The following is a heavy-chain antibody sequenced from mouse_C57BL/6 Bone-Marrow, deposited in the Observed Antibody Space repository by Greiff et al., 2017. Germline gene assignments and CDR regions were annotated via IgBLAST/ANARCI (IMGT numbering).Heavy chain of an antibody. CDR3: TGGGTTVVADFDY. CDR1: GFTFSNYW. Sequence: EVKVEESGGGLVQPGGSMKLSCVASGFTFSNYWMNWVRQSPEKGLEWVAQIRLKSDNYATHYAESVKGRFTISRDDSKSSVYLQMNNLRAEDTGIYYCTGGGTTVVADFDYWGQGTTLTVSS. V-gene: IGHV6-3*01. D-gene: IGHD1-1*01. J-gene: IGHJ2*01. CDR2: IRLKSDNYAT.